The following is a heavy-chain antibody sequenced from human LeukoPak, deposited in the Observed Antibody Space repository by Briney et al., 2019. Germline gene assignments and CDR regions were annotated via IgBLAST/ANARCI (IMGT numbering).Heavy chain of an antibody. D-gene: IGHD3-10*01. Sequence: PSETLSLTCTVSGGSISSYYWSWIRQPPGEGLEWIGYIYYSGSTNYNPSLKSRVTISVDTSKNQFSLKLSSVTAADTAVYYCARLNYYGSGSRSYYMDVWGKGTTVTISS. J-gene: IGHJ6*03. CDR1: GGSISSYY. CDR3: ARLNYYGSGSRSYYMDV. V-gene: IGHV4-59*01. CDR2: IYYSGST.